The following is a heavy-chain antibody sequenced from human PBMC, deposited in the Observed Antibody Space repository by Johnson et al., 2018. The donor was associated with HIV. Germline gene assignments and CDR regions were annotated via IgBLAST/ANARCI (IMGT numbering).Heavy chain of an antibody. CDR2: ISSSGSII. CDR3: AREVAARLRAFDI. V-gene: IGHV3-11*04. J-gene: IGHJ3*02. Sequence: VQLVESGGGLVKPGGSLRLSCAASGFTFSDYYMSWIRQAPGKGLEWVSYISSSGSIIYYADSVKGRFTISRDNSKNTLYLQMNSLRAEDTAVYYCAREVAARLRAFDIWGQGTMVTVSS. D-gene: IGHD6-6*01. CDR1: GFTFSDYY.